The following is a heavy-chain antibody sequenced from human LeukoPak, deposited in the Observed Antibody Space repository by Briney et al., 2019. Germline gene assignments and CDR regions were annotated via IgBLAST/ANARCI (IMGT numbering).Heavy chain of an antibody. V-gene: IGHV4-61*02. Sequence: SQTLSLTCTVSGGSISSGSYYWSWIRQPAGKGLEWIGRIYTSGSTNYNPSLKSRVTISVDTSKNQFSLKLSSVTAADTAVYYCASYESGGDAFDIWGQGTMVTVSS. CDR2: IYTSGST. CDR1: GGSISSGSYY. D-gene: IGHD3-3*01. J-gene: IGHJ3*02. CDR3: ASYESGGDAFDI.